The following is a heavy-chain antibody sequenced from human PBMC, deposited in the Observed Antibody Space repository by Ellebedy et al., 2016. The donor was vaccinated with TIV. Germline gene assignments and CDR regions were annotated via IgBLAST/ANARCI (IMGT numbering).Heavy chain of an antibody. CDR1: GYSFTSYW. J-gene: IGHJ4*02. CDR3: ARQAAMVRGVLWGGTDY. D-gene: IGHD3-10*01. CDR2: IYPGDSDT. V-gene: IGHV5-51*01. Sequence: GESLKISXKGSGYSFTSYWIGWVRQMPGKGLEWMGIIYPGDSDTRYSPSFQGQVTISADKSISTAYLQWSSLKASDTAMYYCARQAAMVRGVLWGGTDYWGQGTLVTVSS.